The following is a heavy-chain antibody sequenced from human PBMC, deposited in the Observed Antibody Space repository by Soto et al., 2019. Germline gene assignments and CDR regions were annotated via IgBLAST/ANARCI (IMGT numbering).Heavy chain of an antibody. CDR2: ISAYNGNT. D-gene: IGHD2-15*01. J-gene: IGHJ5*02. V-gene: IGHV1-18*01. CDR1: GYTFTSYC. Sequence: ASVKVSCKASGYTFTSYCISWVRQAPGQGLEWMGWISAYNGNTNYAQKLQGRVTMTTDTSTSTAYMELRSLRSDDTAVYYCARYHEYCSGGSCYGNWFDPWGQGTLVTVS. CDR3: ARYHEYCSGGSCYGNWFDP.